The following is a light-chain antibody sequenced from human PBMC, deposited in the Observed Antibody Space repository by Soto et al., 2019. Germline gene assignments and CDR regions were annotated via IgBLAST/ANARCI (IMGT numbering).Light chain of an antibody. CDR1: GSNIGRNT. CDR2: RDD. CDR3: ATWDDRLNGYV. J-gene: IGLJ1*01. Sequence: QSVLAQAPSASGAPGHRVSISSSESGSNIGRNTVNWYQQLPETAPKLLMYRDDQRPSGVPDRISGSRSGTSASLAISWLQSEDEADYYCATWDDRLNGYVFGSGTKVTVL. V-gene: IGLV1-44*01.